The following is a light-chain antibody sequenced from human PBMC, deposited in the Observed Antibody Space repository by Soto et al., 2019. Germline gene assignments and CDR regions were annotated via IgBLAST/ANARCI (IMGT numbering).Light chain of an antibody. J-gene: IGLJ1*01. CDR3: QSSDGGLSSYV. CDR1: SSDIGAGYD. CDR2: GNS. V-gene: IGLV1-40*01. Sequence: QSVLTQPRSVSGAPGQRVTISCTGSSSDIGAGYDVHWYQQLPGTAPKLLIYGNSNRPSGVPDRFSGSKSGTSASLAITGVQAEDEADYYCQSSDGGLSSYVFGTGAKLTVL.